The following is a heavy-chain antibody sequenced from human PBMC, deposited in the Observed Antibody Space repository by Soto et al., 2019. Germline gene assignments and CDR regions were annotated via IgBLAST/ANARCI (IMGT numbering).Heavy chain of an antibody. D-gene: IGHD5-12*01. J-gene: IGHJ4*02. CDR2: IWYDGSNK. CDR1: GFTFSSCG. V-gene: IGHV3-33*01. Sequence: QVQLVESGGGVVQPGRSLRLSCAASGFTFSSCGMHWVRQAPGKGLEWVAVIWYDGSNKYYADSVKGRFTISRDNSKNTLYLQMNSLRAEDTAVYYCARDRVATILDYWGQGTLVTVSS. CDR3: ARDRVATILDY.